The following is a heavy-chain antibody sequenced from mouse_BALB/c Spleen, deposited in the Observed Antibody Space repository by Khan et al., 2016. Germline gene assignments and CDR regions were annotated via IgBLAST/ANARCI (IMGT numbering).Heavy chain of an antibody. CDR2: ISYSGST. V-gene: IGHV3-8*02. CDR1: GDSITSGY. CDR3: VRGRYDAYAMDY. J-gene: IGHJ4*01. Sequence: EVELVESGPSLVKPSQTLSLTCSVTGDSITSGYWNWIRKFPGNKLEYMGYISYSGSTYYNPSLKSRISITRDTSKNQYYLQLNSVSTEDTATYYCVRGRYDAYAMDYWGQGTSVTVSS. D-gene: IGHD2-14*01.